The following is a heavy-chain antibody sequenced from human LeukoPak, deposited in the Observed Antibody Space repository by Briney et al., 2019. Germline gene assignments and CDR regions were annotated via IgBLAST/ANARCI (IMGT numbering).Heavy chain of an antibody. CDR1: GGTFSSYA. CDR3: ARVPQLVVVAAPYGMDV. D-gene: IGHD2-15*01. CDR2: IIPILGIA. V-gene: IGHV1-69*04. Sequence: ASVKVSCKASGGTFSSYAISWVRQAPGQGLEWMGRIIPILGIANYAQKFQGRVTITADKSTCTAYMELSSLRSEDTAVYYCARVPQLVVVAAPYGMDVWGQGTTVTVSS. J-gene: IGHJ6*02.